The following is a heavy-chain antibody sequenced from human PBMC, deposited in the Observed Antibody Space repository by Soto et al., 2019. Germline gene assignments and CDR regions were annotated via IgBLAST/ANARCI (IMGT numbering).Heavy chain of an antibody. CDR1: GGSFSGYY. J-gene: IGHJ4*02. Sequence: SETLSLTCAVYGGSFSGYYWSWIRQPPGTGLEWIGEINHSGSTNYNPSLKSRVTISVDTSKNQFSLKLNSVTAADTAVYYCARIIVPSIAARRTIYYFDYWGQGTLVTVSS. CDR2: INHSGST. D-gene: IGHD6-6*01. V-gene: IGHV4-34*01. CDR3: ARIIVPSIAARRTIYYFDY.